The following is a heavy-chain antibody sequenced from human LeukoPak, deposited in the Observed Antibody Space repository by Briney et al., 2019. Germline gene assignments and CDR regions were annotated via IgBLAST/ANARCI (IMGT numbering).Heavy chain of an antibody. D-gene: IGHD3-3*01. V-gene: IGHV4-4*07. CDR2: IYSSGST. Sequence: SETLSLTCTVSGGSINSYYWSWIRQPAGKGLEWIGRIYSSGSTNYNPSLKSRVTMSVDTSKNQFSLSLSSVTAADTAVYFCARRRYDFWSVPLGNAFDIWGQGTMVAVSS. J-gene: IGHJ3*02. CDR1: GGSINSYY. CDR3: ARRRYDFWSVPLGNAFDI.